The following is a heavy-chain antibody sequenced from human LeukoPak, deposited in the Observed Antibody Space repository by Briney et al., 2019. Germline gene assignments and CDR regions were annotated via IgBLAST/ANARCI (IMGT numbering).Heavy chain of an antibody. CDR1: GGSISSSSYY. Sequence: SETLSLTCTVSGGSISSSSYYWGWIRQPPGKGLEWIGYIYYSGSTYYNPSLKSRVTISVDTSKNQFSLKLSSVTAADTAVYYCARVRGPYQGVARRGYYGMDVWGQGTTVTVSS. J-gene: IGHJ6*02. CDR2: IYYSGST. V-gene: IGHV4-31*03. CDR3: ARVRGPYQGVARRGYYGMDV. D-gene: IGHD3-3*01.